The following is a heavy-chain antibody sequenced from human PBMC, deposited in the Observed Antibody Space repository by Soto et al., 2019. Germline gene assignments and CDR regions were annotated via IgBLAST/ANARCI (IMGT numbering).Heavy chain of an antibody. V-gene: IGHV3-30-3*01. CDR2: ISYDGSNK. D-gene: IGHD2-8*01. CDR1: GFTFSSYA. CDR3: ARLMVELDY. Sequence: QVQLVESGGGVVQPGRSLRLSCAASGFTFSSYAMHWVRQAPGKGLEWVAVISYDGSNKYYADSVKGRFTISRDNSKNTLYLQMNSLRAEDTAVYYCARLMVELDYWGQGTLVTVSS. J-gene: IGHJ4*02.